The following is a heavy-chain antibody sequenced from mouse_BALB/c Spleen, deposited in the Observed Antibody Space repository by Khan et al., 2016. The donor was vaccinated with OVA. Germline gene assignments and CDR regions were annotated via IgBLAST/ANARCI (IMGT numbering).Heavy chain of an antibody. V-gene: IGHV5-15*02. CDR1: GFTFSDYG. J-gene: IGHJ4*01. Sequence: EVELVESGGGLVQPGGSRKLSCAASGFTFSDYGMAWVRQAPGKGPECVAFISNLAYSIYYADTVTGRFTISRENAKNILYLEMSSLRSEDTAMYYCARSWAMDYWGQGTSVTVSS. CDR2: ISNLAYSI. CDR3: ARSWAMDY.